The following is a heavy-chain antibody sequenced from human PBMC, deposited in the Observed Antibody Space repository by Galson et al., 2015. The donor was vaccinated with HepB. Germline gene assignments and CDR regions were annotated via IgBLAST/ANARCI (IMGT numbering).Heavy chain of an antibody. CDR3: ARDSGNGGSQD. Sequence: LRLSCAASGFLFSNYGMQWVRQAPGKGLEWVAHIWYDGTYKHYADSVKGRFTISRDNAKNTLFLQMNSLRAEDTAVYYCARDSGNGGSQDWGQGTLVSVSS. CDR1: GFLFSNYG. V-gene: IGHV3-33*01. J-gene: IGHJ4*02. D-gene: IGHD2-8*01. CDR2: IWYDGTYK.